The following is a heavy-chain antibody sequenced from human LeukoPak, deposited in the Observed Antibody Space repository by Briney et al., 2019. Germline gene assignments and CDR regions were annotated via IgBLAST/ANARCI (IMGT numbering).Heavy chain of an antibody. CDR3: ARDGATVTPVDY. Sequence: SETLSLTCTVSGGSISSYYWSWIRQPPGKGLEWIGYIYYSGSTNYNPSLKGRVTISVDTSKNQFSLKLSSVTAADTAVYYCARDGATVTPVDYWGQGTLVTVSS. CDR2: IYYSGST. J-gene: IGHJ4*02. CDR1: GGSISSYY. D-gene: IGHD4-17*01. V-gene: IGHV4-59*12.